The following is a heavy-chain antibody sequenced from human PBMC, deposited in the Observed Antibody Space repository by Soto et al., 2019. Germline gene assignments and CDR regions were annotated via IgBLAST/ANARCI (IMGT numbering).Heavy chain of an antibody. Sequence: PSETLSLTCTVSGGSISSSSYYWGWIRQPPGKGLEWIGEINHSGSTNYNPSLKSRVTISVDTSKNQFSLKLSSVTAADTAVYYCMLGSGWKDFDYWGQGTLVTVSS. V-gene: IGHV4-39*01. CDR2: INHSGST. D-gene: IGHD3-22*01. J-gene: IGHJ4*02. CDR1: GGSISSSSYY. CDR3: MLGSGWKDFDY.